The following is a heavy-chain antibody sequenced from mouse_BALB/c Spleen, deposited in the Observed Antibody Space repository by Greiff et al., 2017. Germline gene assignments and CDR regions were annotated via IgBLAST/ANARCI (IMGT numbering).Heavy chain of an antibody. CDR3: ARYQYGNYYFDY. Sequence: EVQLQESGGGLVKPGGSLKLSCAASGFTFSSYTMSWVRQTPEKRLEWVATISSGGGNTYYPDSVKGRFTISRDNAKNNLYLQMSSLRSEDTALYYCARYQYGNYYFDYWGQGTTLTVSS. CDR2: ISSGGGNT. J-gene: IGHJ2*01. V-gene: IGHV5-9*03. CDR1: GFTFSSYT. D-gene: IGHD2-10*02.